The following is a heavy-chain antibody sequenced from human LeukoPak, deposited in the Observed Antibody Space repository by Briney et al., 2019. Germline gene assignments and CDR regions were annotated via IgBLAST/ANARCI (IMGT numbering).Heavy chain of an antibody. Sequence: GGSLRLSCAASGFTFSSYEMNWVRQAPGKGPERVSYISSSGSTIYYADSVKGRFTISRDNAKNSLYLQMNSLRAEDTAVYYCAELGITMIGGVWGKGTTVTISS. CDR2: ISSSGSTI. D-gene: IGHD3-10*02. V-gene: IGHV3-48*03. CDR3: AELGITMIGGV. J-gene: IGHJ6*04. CDR1: GFTFSSYE.